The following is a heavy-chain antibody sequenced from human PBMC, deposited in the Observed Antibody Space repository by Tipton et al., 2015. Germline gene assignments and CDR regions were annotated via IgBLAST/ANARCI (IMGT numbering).Heavy chain of an antibody. D-gene: IGHD4-11*01. Sequence: QLVQSRAVVKKPGESLKISCKGSEDIFRSYWIGWVRQMPGKGLEWMGIIYSGDSDAKYSPSFEGQVTISADKSISTAYLQWSSLKASDTAMYYCARGVYRLQLYYFDYWGQGTLVTVSS. CDR2: IYSGDSDA. V-gene: IGHV5-51*01. J-gene: IGHJ4*02. CDR1: EDIFRSYW. CDR3: ARGVYRLQLYYFDY.